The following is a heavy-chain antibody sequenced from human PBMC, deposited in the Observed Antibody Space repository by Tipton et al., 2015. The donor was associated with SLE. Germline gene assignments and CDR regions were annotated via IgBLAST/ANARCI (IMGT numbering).Heavy chain of an antibody. V-gene: IGHV3-9*01. CDR1: GFTFDDYA. Sequence: SLRLSCAASGFTFDDYAMHWVRQAPRKGLEWVSGITWNSGSVGYADSVKGRFTISRDNAKNSVFLQMDSLRPDDTAFYYCAKDMKRKQWPNTAADWWGQGTLVTVSS. CDR2: ITWNSGSV. CDR3: AKDMKRKQWPNTAADW. J-gene: IGHJ4*02. D-gene: IGHD6-19*01.